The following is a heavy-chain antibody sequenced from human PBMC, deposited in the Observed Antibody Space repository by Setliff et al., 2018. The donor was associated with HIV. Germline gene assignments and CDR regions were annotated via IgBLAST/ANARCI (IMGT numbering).Heavy chain of an antibody. Sequence: PWVLQAPRRGLEWMGWINSASGGTNYAQNFQGXVTVTRDTAINTAYVELNSLKSXXXAVXYCARDYLHVFDIWGQGTMVTVSS. CDR3: ARDYLHVFDI. J-gene: IGHJ3*02. CDR2: INSASGGT. V-gene: IGHV1-2*02.